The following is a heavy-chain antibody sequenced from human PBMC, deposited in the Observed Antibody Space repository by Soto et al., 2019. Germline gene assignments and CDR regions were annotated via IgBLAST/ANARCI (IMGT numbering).Heavy chain of an antibody. CDR2: IYHSGST. CDR3: ARFNSGNYYEAFDI. Sequence: QVQLQESSPGLVKPSGTLSLTCAVSGGSISTSNWWSWVRQPPGKGLEWIGEIYHSGSTNYNPSLKSRVTISVEKSKNQFSLKLSSVTAADTAVYYCARFNSGNYYEAFDIWGQGTMVTVSS. J-gene: IGHJ3*02. D-gene: IGHD1-26*01. CDR1: GGSISTSNW. V-gene: IGHV4-4*02.